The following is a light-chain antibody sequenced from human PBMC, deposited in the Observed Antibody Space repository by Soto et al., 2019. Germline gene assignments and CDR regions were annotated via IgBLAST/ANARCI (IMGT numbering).Light chain of an antibody. CDR1: QSIANN. V-gene: IGKV3-15*01. Sequence: EVVMTQSPATLSVSPRERATLSFRASQSIANNLAWYQQKPGQAPRLLIYGASTRATGISARFSGSGSGTEFTLTISSLQSEDLAVYYCQQYNTWPVTFGGGTKVDIK. J-gene: IGKJ4*01. CDR2: GAS. CDR3: QQYNTWPVT.